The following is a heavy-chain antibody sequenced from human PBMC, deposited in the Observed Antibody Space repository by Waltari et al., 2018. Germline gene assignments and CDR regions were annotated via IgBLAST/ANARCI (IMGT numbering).Heavy chain of an antibody. CDR1: GYTFTGYY. J-gene: IGHJ6*02. CDR2: INPNSGGT. Sequence: QVQLVQSGAEVKKPGASVKVSCKASGYTFTGYYMPWLRPAPGQGLEWKGWINPNSGGTNYAQKFQGRVTMTRDTSISTAYMELSRLRSDDTAVYYCARVYLGYSSGWYPLYGMDVWGQGTTVTVSS. D-gene: IGHD6-19*01. CDR3: ARVYLGYSSGWYPLYGMDV. V-gene: IGHV1-2*02.